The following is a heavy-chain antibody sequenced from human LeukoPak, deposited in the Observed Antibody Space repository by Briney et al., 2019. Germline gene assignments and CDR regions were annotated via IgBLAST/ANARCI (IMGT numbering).Heavy chain of an antibody. Sequence: GESLKISCKGSGYSFTSYWIGWVRQMPGKGLEWMGIIYPGDSDTRYSPSFQGQVTISADKSISTAYLQWSGLKASDTAMYYCARHTTGGLWFGEPSYYYYGMDVWGKGTTVTVSS. J-gene: IGHJ6*04. CDR2: IYPGDSDT. CDR1: GYSFTSYW. V-gene: IGHV5-51*01. D-gene: IGHD3-10*01. CDR3: ARHTTGGLWFGEPSYYYYGMDV.